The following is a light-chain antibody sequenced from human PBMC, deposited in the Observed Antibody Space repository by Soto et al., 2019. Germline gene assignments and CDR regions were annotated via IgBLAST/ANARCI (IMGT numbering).Light chain of an antibody. Sequence: EIVMTQSPATLSVSPGERATLSCRASQSVTSKLAWYQQKPGQAPRLLIYGASTRATGIPARFSGSGSGTEFTLTISHLQSEDFAVYYCQQYNNWPPLTFGGETKVEIK. CDR1: QSVTSK. V-gene: IGKV3-15*01. CDR3: QQYNNWPPLT. CDR2: GAS. J-gene: IGKJ4*01.